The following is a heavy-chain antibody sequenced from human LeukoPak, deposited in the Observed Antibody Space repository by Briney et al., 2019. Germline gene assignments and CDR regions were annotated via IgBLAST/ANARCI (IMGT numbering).Heavy chain of an antibody. J-gene: IGHJ4*02. D-gene: IGHD3-10*01. Sequence: PSETLTPTCTVSGGSISSGGYYWIWIRQHPGKGLEWIGYIYYSGSTYYNPSLKSRVTISVDTSKNQFSLKLSSVTAADTAVYCCARLWFGDRSFDYWGQGSLVTVSS. CDR2: IYYSGST. CDR1: GGSISSGGYY. V-gene: IGHV4-31*03. CDR3: ARLWFGDRSFDY.